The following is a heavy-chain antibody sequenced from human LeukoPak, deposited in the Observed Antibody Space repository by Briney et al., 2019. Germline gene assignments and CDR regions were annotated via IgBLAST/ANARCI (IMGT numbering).Heavy chain of an antibody. J-gene: IGHJ3*02. Sequence: GGALRLSCAASGFTVSDNYMSWVRQAPGKGLEWVSAISGSGGSTYYADSVKGRFTISRDNSKNTLYLQMNSLRAEDTAVYYCAKDTVDTIFGVVISAFDIWGQGTMVTVSS. CDR1: GFTVSDNY. CDR2: ISGSGGST. D-gene: IGHD3-3*01. CDR3: AKDTVDTIFGVVISAFDI. V-gene: IGHV3-23*01.